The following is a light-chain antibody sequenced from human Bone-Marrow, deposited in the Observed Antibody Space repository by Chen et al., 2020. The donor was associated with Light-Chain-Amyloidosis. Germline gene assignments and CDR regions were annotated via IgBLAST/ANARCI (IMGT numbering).Light chain of an antibody. V-gene: IGLV2-14*01. CDR2: EVT. CDR1: SSDVGGDNH. Sequence: QSALTQPASVSGSPGQSITISCTGTSSDVGGDNHVPWYQQHPDKAPKLMIYEVTNRPSWVPDRFSCSRCDNTASLTISGLETDDEADYFCSSYTVTNTLVFGSGTRVTVL. J-gene: IGLJ1*01. CDR3: SSYTVTNTLV.